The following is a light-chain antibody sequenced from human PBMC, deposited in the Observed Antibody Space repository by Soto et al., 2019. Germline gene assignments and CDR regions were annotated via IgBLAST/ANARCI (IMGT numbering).Light chain of an antibody. CDR1: QSVTNSY. V-gene: IGKV3-20*01. CDR2: DAS. J-gene: IGKJ3*01. CDR3: QQYGGSPGLLT. Sequence: EIVFTQSPGTLSLSPGERVTLSCSASQSVTNSYLAWYQQKPGQAPRLLIYDASTRATGIPDRFSGSGSGTDFTLTISTLDPDDFPVYSCQQYGGSPGLLTFGPGTKVDIX.